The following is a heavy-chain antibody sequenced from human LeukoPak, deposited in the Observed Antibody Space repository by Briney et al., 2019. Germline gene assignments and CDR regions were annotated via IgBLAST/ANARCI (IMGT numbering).Heavy chain of an antibody. D-gene: IGHD6-13*01. J-gene: IGHJ3*02. Sequence: ASVKVSCKASGYTFTGYYIHWVRQAPGQGLEWMGWINPNSGGTNYAQKFQGRVTMTRDTSISTAYMELSRLRSDDTAVYYCARDDGVQPTLFDIWGQGTMVTVSS. CDR1: GYTFTGYY. CDR3: ARDDGVQPTLFDI. V-gene: IGHV1-2*02. CDR2: INPNSGGT.